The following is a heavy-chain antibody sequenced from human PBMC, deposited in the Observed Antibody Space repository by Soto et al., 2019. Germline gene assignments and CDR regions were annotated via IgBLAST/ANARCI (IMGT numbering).Heavy chain of an antibody. CDR1: GGSISSGDYY. V-gene: IGHV4-30-4*01. J-gene: IGHJ6*02. CDR2: IYYSGST. D-gene: IGHD3-10*01. Sequence: QVQLQESGPGLVKPSQTLSLTCTVSGGSISSGDYYWSWIRQPPGKGLEWIGYIYYSGSTYYNPSLKSRVTISVDTSKNQFSLKLSSVTAADTAVYYCARAGPGGVLGSGSYYLNNYYYYGMDVWGQGTTVTVSS. CDR3: ARAGPGGVLGSGSYYLNNYYYYGMDV.